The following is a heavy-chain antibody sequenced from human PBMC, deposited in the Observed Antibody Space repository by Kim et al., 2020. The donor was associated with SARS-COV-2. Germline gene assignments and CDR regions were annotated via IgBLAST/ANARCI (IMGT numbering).Heavy chain of an antibody. D-gene: IGHD6-13*01. CDR3: AKGKQQLVLGADDH. J-gene: IGHJ4*02. Sequence: GGSLRLSCAASGFTFDDYAMHWVRQAPGKGLEWVSGISWNSGSIGYADSVKGRFTISRDNAKNSLYLQMNSLRAEDTALYYCAKGKQQLVLGADDHGGQG. CDR2: ISWNSGSI. CDR1: GFTFDDYA. V-gene: IGHV3-9*01.